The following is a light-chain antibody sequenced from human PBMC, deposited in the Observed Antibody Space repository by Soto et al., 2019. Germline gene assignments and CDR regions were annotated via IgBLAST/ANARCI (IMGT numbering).Light chain of an antibody. CDR3: QQYGSSPPYT. V-gene: IGKV3-20*01. J-gene: IGKJ2*01. CDR1: QSVSSSY. CDR2: GAS. Sequence: EIVLTQSPGTLSLSPGERATLSCRASQSVSSSYLAWYQQKPGQAPRLLIYGASSRATDIPDRFSGSGSGTDFTLTISRLEPEDLAVYYCQQYGSSPPYTFGQGTQLEI.